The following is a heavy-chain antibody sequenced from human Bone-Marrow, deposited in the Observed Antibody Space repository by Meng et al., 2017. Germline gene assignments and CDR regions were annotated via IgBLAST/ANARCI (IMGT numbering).Heavy chain of an antibody. Sequence: GESLKISCAASGFTVSSNYMSWVRQAPGKGLEWVSVIYSGGSTYYADSVEGRFTIPRHNSKNTLYLQMNSLRAEDTAVYYCARWGVHVEVAFDIWGQGTMVTVSS. V-gene: IGHV3-53*04. J-gene: IGHJ3*02. D-gene: IGHD3-16*01. CDR2: IYSGGST. CDR1: GFTVSSNY. CDR3: ARWGVHVEVAFDI.